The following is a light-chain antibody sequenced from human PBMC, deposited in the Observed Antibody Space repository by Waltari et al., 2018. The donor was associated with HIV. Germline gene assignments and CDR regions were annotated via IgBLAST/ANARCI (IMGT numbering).Light chain of an antibody. J-gene: IGLJ2*01. CDR2: EVT. CDR3: SSYGDNIRVL. Sequence: QSALTQPPSASGSLGQSVTISCTGSSSDIGAYDSVSWFQQHPHSAPKLLLYEVTKRPSGVPDRFSGSRSGDTAFLSVSGLQPDDSAAYFCSSYGDNIRVLFGGGTNLTVL. CDR1: SSDIGAYDS. V-gene: IGLV2-8*01.